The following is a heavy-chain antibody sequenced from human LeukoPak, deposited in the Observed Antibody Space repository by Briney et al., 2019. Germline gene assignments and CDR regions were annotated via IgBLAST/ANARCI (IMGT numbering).Heavy chain of an antibody. Sequence: ASVKVSCKASGYTFTGYYIFWVRQAPGQGLEWMGWINPNSGGTNYAQKFQGRVTMTRDTSITTAYMEVSRLRFDDTAMYYCARNLWFGESSDAFDIWGQGTMVIVSS. CDR3: ARNLWFGESSDAFDI. J-gene: IGHJ3*02. D-gene: IGHD3-10*01. V-gene: IGHV1-2*02. CDR1: GYTFTGYY. CDR2: INPNSGGT.